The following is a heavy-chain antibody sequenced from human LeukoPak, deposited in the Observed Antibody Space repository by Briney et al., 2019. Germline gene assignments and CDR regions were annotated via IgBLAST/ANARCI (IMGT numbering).Heavy chain of an antibody. J-gene: IGHJ3*02. CDR2: ISYDGSNK. D-gene: IGHD3-3*01. CDR3: ANRLLFGAFDI. V-gene: IGHV3-30*18. Sequence: PGGSLRLSCAASGFTFSSYGMHWVRQAPGKGLEWVAVISYDGSNKYYADSVKGRLTISRDNSKNTLYLQMNSLRAEDTAVYYCANRLLFGAFDIWGQGTMVTVSS. CDR1: GFTFSSYG.